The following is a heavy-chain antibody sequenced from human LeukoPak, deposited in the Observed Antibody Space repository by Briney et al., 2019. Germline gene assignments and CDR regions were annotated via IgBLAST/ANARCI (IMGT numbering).Heavy chain of an antibody. J-gene: IGHJ5*02. CDR1: GFTFSSYA. CDR2: ISGSGGST. V-gene: IGHV3-23*01. Sequence: GGSLRLSCAASGFTFSSYAMSWVRQAPGKGLEWVSPISGSGGSTYYADSVKGRFPISRDNSKNTLYLQMNSLRAEDTAVYYCAKGDIVVLSATDAPFDPWGQGTLVTVSS. D-gene: IGHD2-21*02. CDR3: AKGDIVVLSATDAPFDP.